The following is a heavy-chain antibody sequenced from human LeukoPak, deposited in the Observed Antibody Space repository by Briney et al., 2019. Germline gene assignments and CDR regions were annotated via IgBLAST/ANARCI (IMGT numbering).Heavy chain of an antibody. D-gene: IGHD3-10*01. CDR1: GFTFSSYA. CDR2: ISGSGGST. J-gene: IGHJ6*03. CDR3: ARDRITMVRGRPYYYYYMDV. Sequence: GSLRLSCAASGFTFSSYAMSWVRQAPGKGLEWVSAISGSGGSTYYADSVKGRFTISRDNAKNSLYLQMNSLRAEDTAVYYCARDRITMVRGRPYYYYYMDVWGKGTTVTISS. V-gene: IGHV3-23*01.